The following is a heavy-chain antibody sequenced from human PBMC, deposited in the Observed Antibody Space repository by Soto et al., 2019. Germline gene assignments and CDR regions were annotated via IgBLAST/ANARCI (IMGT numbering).Heavy chain of an antibody. V-gene: IGHV4-59*08. CDR1: GGSISSNY. CDR2: IYHSGST. J-gene: IGHJ2*01. Sequence: QVQLQESGPGPVKPSETLSLTCTVSGGSISSNYWSWIRQPPGKGLEWLGYIYHSGSTNYNPSLKSRVTISVDTSKNQFSLRLSSVTAADTAVYYWARRYYDILAGYPGYFDLWGRGTLVTVSS. D-gene: IGHD3-9*01. CDR3: ARRYYDILAGYPGYFDL.